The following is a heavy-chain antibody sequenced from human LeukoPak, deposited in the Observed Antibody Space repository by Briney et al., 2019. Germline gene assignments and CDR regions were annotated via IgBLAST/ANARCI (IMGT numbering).Heavy chain of an antibody. Sequence: PGGSLRLSCAASGFTFDDYAMHWVRQAPGKGLEWVSAISGSGGSTYYADSVKGRFTISRDNSKNTLYLQMNSLRAEDTAVYYCAKGGVWFGELHQPLYWGQGTLVTVSS. CDR3: AKGGVWFGELHQPLY. CDR2: ISGSGGST. V-gene: IGHV3-23*01. D-gene: IGHD3-10*01. J-gene: IGHJ4*02. CDR1: GFTFDDYA.